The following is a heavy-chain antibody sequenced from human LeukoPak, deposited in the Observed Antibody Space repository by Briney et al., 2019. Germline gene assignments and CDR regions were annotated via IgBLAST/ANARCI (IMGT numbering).Heavy chain of an antibody. V-gene: IGHV3-11*04. J-gene: IGHJ3*02. CDR3: ARARSSYGYGDAFDI. D-gene: IGHD5-18*01. CDR2: ISSSGSTI. CDR1: GFTFSDYY. Sequence: PGGSLGLSCAASGFTFSDYYMSWIRQAPGKGLEWVSYISSSGSTIYYADSVKGRFTISRDNAKNSLYLQMNSLRAEDTAVYYCARARSSYGYGDAFDIWGQGTMVTVSS.